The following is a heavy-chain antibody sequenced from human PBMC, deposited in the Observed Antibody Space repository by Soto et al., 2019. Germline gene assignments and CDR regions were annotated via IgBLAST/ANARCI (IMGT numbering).Heavy chain of an antibody. V-gene: IGHV3-7*01. CDR2: IKEDGREQ. Sequence: EVQLVESGGGLVQPGGSLRLSCAASGFTFSRYWMSWVRQAPGKGLEWVANIKEDGREQYYVDSVKGRFTISRDNAKNSLFLQMNGLLAEDTAVDYGAREPSGIAYSGRGTQVAVS. D-gene: IGHD1-26*01. CDR1: GFTFSRYW. CDR3: AREPSGIAY. J-gene: IGHJ4*02.